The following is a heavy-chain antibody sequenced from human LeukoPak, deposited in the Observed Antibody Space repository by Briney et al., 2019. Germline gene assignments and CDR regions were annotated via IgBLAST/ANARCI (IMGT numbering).Heavy chain of an antibody. CDR2: ISSSSSYT. J-gene: IGHJ4*02. V-gene: IGHV3-11*05. CDR3: ARDSGDILTGYTFDY. CDR1: GFTFSDYY. Sequence: KTGGSLRLSCAASGFTFSDYYMSWIRQAPGKGLEWVSYISSSSSYTNYADSVKGRFTISRDNAKSSLYLQMNSLRAEDTAVYYCARDSGDILTGYTFDYWGQGTLVTVSS. D-gene: IGHD3-9*01.